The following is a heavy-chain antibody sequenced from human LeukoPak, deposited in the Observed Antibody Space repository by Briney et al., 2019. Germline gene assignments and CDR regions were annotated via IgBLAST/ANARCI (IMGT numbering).Heavy chain of an antibody. D-gene: IGHD5-18*01. Sequence: GGSLRLSCAASGFTFSSYAMSWVRQAPGKGLEWVSVIYSGGSTYYADSVKGRFTISGDNSKNTLYLQMNSLRAEDTAVYYCARGDTQLWSPFDYWGQGTLVTVSS. CDR2: IYSGGST. V-gene: IGHV3-23*03. CDR3: ARGDTQLWSPFDY. J-gene: IGHJ4*02. CDR1: GFTFSSYA.